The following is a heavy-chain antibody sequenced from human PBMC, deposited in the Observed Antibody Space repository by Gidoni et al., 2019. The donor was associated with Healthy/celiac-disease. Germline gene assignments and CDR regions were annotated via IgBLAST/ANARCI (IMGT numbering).Heavy chain of an antibody. Sequence: QVQLQQWGAGLLKPSETLSLTCAVYGGSFSGSYWSWIRQPPGKGLELIGEINHSGSTNYNPSLKSRVTISVDTSKNQFSLKLSSVTAADTAVYYCARARYCSGGSCYSHAFDIWGQGTMVTVSS. CDR1: GGSFSGSY. CDR3: ARARYCSGGSCYSHAFDI. V-gene: IGHV4-34*01. CDR2: INHSGST. D-gene: IGHD2-15*01. J-gene: IGHJ3*02.